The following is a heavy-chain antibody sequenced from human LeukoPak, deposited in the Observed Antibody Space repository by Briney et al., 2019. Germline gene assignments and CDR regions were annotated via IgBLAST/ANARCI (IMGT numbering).Heavy chain of an antibody. Sequence: PGGSLRLSCAASGFTFDDYAMHWVRQAPGKGLEWVSGISWNSGSIGYADSVKGRFTISRDNAKNSLYLQMNSLRAEDTALYYCAKGTDIDDAFDIWGQGTMVTVSS. CDR2: ISWNSGSI. V-gene: IGHV3-9*01. J-gene: IGHJ3*02. CDR1: GFTFDDYA. CDR3: AKGTDIDDAFDI.